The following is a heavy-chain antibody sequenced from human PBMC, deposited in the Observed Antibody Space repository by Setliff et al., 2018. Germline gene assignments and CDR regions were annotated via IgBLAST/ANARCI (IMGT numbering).Heavy chain of an antibody. CDR3: VREGVDTRSSTDYRYYMDV. D-gene: IGHD5-18*01. Sequence: SVKVSCKASGGTFRNYGISWVRQAPGQGLEWMGGTIPVFGTTDYSQKFQGRVTIITDESTSTAFMQLSSLRYEDTAVYYCVREGVDTRSSTDYRYYMDVWGKGTTVTVSS. CDR2: TIPVFGTT. CDR1: GGTFRNYG. J-gene: IGHJ6*03. V-gene: IGHV1-69*05.